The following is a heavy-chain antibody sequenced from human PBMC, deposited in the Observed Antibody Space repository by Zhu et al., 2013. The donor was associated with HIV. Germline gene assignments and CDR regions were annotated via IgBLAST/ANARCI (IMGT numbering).Heavy chain of an antibody. CDR1: GGSVTSGDDY. CDR3: AIDSSLLWFGELGN. J-gene: IGHJ4*02. V-gene: IGHV4-61*08. CDR2: IYQSGST. Sequence: QLQESGPGLVKPSETLSLTCTVSGGSVTSGDDYWSWIRQPPGKGLQWIGNIYQSGSTNYNPSLKSRVTMSVDPSKNQFSLKLNSVTAADTAVYYCAIDSSLLWFGELGNWGQGTLVTVSS. D-gene: IGHD3-10*01.